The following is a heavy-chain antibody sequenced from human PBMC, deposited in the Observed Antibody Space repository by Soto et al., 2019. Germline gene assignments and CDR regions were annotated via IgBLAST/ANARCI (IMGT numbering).Heavy chain of an antibody. J-gene: IGHJ6*02. CDR1: GGTFSSYA. CDR3: ARAIVATTQYYYYGMDV. CDR2: IIPIFGTA. Sequence: QVQLVQSGAEVKKPGSSVKVSCKASGGTFSSYAISWVQQAPGQGLEWMGGIIPIFGTANYAQKFQGRVTITADESTSTAYMELSSLRSEDTAVYYCARAIVATTQYYYYGMDVWGQGTTVTVSS. D-gene: IGHD5-12*01. V-gene: IGHV1-69*12.